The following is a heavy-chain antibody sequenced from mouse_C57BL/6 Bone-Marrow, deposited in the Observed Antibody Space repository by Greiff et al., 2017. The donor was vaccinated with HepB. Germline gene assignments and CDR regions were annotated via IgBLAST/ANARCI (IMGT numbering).Heavy chain of an antibody. CDR1: GFNIKDDY. Sequence: VQLQQSGAELVRPGASVKLSCTASGFNIKDDYMHWVKQRPEQGLAWIGWIDPENGDTEYASKFQGKATITADKSSNTAYLQLSSLTSEDTAVYYCTTIYYYGSRGYWYFDVWGTGTTVTVSS. V-gene: IGHV14-4*01. D-gene: IGHD1-1*01. J-gene: IGHJ1*03. CDR3: TTIYYYGSRGYWYFDV. CDR2: IDPENGDT.